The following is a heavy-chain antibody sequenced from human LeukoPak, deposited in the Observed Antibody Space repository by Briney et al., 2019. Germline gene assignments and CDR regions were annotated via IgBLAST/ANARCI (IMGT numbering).Heavy chain of an antibody. CDR1: GGSISSSSYY. Sequence: SETLSLTCTVSGGSISSSSYYWGWIRQPPGKGLEWIGSIYYSGSTYYNPSLKSRVTISVDTSKNQFSLKLSSVTAADTAVYYCARGRPPHQYYYYYYYMDVWGKGTTVTVSS. CDR2: IYYSGST. J-gene: IGHJ6*03. CDR3: ARGRPPHQYYYYYYYMDV. V-gene: IGHV4-39*01.